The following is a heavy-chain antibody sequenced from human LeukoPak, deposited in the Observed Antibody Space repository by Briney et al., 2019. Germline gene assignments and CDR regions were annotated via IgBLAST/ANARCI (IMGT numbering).Heavy chain of an antibody. CDR1: GFIFSSYG. D-gene: IGHD1-26*01. J-gene: IGHJ4*02. CDR2: IRYDGSNK. V-gene: IGHV3-30*02. CDR3: ASGGIYYGAAFDF. Sequence: PGGSLRLSCAASGFIFSSYGMHWIRQAPGKGLEWAAFIRYDGSNKYYADSVKGRFTICRDNSKNTLYLQMNSLRAEDTALYYCASGGIYYGAAFDFWGQGTLVSVSS.